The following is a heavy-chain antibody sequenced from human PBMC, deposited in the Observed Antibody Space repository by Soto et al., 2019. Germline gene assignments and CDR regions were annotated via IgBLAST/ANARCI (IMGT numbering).Heavy chain of an antibody. CDR2: IYYSGST. CDR1: GGSISSGDYY. V-gene: IGHV4-30-4*02. J-gene: IGHJ5*01. CDR3: ARGGPSSKWIDS. Sequence: SETLSLTCTVSGGSISSGDYYWSWIRQPPGKGLEWIGYIYYSGSTYYNPSLKSRVTISVDTSKNQFSLKLTSLTATDTAVYYCARGGPSSKWIDSWGQGTLVTVSS.